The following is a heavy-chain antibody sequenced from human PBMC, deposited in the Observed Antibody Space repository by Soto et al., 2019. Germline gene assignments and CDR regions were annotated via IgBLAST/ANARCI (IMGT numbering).Heavy chain of an antibody. V-gene: IGHV4-4*02. J-gene: IGHJ6*02. CDR3: THGGAWYYYGMDV. CDR1: GGSISSSNW. Sequence: SETLSLTCAVSGGSISSSNWWSWVRQPPGKGLEWIGEIYHSGSTNYNPSLKSRATISVDKSKNQFSLKLSSVTAADTAVYYCTHGGAWYYYGMDVWGQGTTVTVSS. D-gene: IGHD2-15*01. CDR2: IYHSGST.